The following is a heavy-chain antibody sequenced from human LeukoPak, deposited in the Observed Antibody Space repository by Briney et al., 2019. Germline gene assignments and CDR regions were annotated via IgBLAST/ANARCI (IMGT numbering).Heavy chain of an antibody. J-gene: IGHJ4*02. V-gene: IGHV3-30*02. D-gene: IGHD2-15*01. CDR1: GFTFSSYG. CDR2: IRYDGSNK. Sequence: PGGSLRLSCAASGFTFSSYGMHWVRQAPGKGLEWVAFIRYDGSNKYYADSVKGRFTVSRDNSKNSLYLQMRSLRSEDTALYFCARAVELVGAVTAEYYFDYWGQGTLVTVSS. CDR3: ARAVELVGAVTAEYYFDY.